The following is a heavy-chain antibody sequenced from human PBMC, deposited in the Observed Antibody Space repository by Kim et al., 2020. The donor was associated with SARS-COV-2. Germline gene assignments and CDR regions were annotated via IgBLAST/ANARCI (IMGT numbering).Heavy chain of an antibody. Sequence: SETLSLTCAVYGGSFSGYYWSWIRQPPGKGLEWIGEINHSGSTNYNPSLKSRVTISVDTSKNQFSLKLSSVTAADTAVYYCARSIVVVVAATEGMDVWGQGTTVTVSS. CDR3: ARSIVVVVAATEGMDV. CDR1: GGSFSGYY. J-gene: IGHJ6*02. D-gene: IGHD2-15*01. CDR2: INHSGST. V-gene: IGHV4-34*01.